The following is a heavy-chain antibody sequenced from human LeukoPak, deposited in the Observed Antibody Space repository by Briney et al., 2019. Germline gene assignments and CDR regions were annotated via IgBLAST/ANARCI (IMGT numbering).Heavy chain of an antibody. D-gene: IGHD2-2*01. J-gene: IGHJ6*03. V-gene: IGHV1-8*03. CDR1: GYTFTSYD. CDR2: MNPNSGNT. Sequence: GASVKVSCKASGYTFTSYDINWVRQATGQGLEWMGWMNPNSGNTGYAQKFQGRVTITRNTSISTAYMELSSLRSEDTAVYYCARAKRVPAANRKNYYYYMDVWGKGTTVTVSS. CDR3: ARAKRVPAANRKNYYYYMDV.